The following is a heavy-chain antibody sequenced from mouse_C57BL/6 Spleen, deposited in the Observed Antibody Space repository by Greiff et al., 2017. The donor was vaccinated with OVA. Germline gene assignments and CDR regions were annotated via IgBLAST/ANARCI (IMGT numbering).Heavy chain of an antibody. CDR1: GFTFSDYG. CDR3: ARPPGTGAMDY. Sequence: EVQVVESGGGLVKPGGSLKLSCAASGFTFSDYGMHWVRQAPEKGLEWVAYISSGSSTIYYADTVKGRFTISRDNAKNTLFLQMTSLRSEDTAMYYCARPPGTGAMDYWGQGTSVTVSS. V-gene: IGHV5-17*01. CDR2: ISSGSSTI. D-gene: IGHD4-1*01. J-gene: IGHJ4*01.